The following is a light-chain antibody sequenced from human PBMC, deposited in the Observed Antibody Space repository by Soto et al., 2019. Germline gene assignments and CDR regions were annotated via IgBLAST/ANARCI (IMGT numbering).Light chain of an antibody. CDR3: CSYADTYVE. CDR2: DVD. CDR1: SSYVGAYNY. J-gene: IGLJ2*01. Sequence: ALTQPRSVSGSPGQSVAISCTGTSSYVGAYNYVSWYQQHPGKAPKLMIYDVDKRPSGVPDRFSGSKSGNTASLTISGLQAEDEADYYCCSYADTYVELGGGTKLTVL. V-gene: IGLV2-11*01.